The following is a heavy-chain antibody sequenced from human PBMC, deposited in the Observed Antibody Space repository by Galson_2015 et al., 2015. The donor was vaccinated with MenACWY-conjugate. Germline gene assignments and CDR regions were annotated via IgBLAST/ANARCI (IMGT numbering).Heavy chain of an antibody. J-gene: IGHJ4*02. CDR1: GFTFDSYR. Sequence: SLRLSCAASGFTFDSYRMSWVRQAPGKGLEWVTNINRDGGGTYYASSVKGRFTISKDKAENSLYLQMNSLRAEDTAIYYCARIIHDGLDYWGQGTLVTVSS. CDR2: INRDGGGT. V-gene: IGHV3-7*01. D-gene: IGHD1-1*01. CDR3: ARIIHDGLDY.